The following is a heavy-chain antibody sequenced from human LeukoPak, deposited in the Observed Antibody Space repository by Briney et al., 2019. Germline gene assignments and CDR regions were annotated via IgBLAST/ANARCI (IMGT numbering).Heavy chain of an antibody. CDR2: INHSGST. V-gene: IGHV4-34*01. J-gene: IGHJ5*02. D-gene: IGHD4-17*01. CDR1: GGSFSGYY. Sequence: PSETLSLTCAVYGGSFSGYYWSWIRQPPGKGLEWIGEINHSGSTNYNPSLKSRVTISVDTSKNPFSLKLSSVTAADTAVYHCALTVTTVKATRDWFDPWGQGTLVTVSS. CDR3: ALTVTTVKATRDWFDP.